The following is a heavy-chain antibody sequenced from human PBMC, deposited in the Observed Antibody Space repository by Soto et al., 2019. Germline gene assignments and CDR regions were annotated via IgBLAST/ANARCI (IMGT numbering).Heavy chain of an antibody. CDR2: VYYSGRT. CDR1: GGSMTGPY. V-gene: IGHV4-59*11. CDR3: AREGNSGATGYANFDS. Sequence: SETLSLTCSVSGGSMTGPYWNWIRQPPGKTLEWIGYVYYSGRTSYNRSLMSRVTISVDTSKNHFSLNLRSVTSADTALYYCAREGNSGATGYANFDSWGQGILVTVSS. D-gene: IGHD2-2*01. J-gene: IGHJ4*02.